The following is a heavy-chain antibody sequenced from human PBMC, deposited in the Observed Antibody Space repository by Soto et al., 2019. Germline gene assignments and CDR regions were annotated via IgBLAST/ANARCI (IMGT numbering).Heavy chain of an antibody. J-gene: IGHJ4*02. CDR1: GYTFTGLY. Sequence: VKVSCKASGYTFTGLYIHWVRLAPGQGLEWMGWINPNSGGTNYAEKFQGRVTMTRDTSISTAYMELSSLRSDDTAVYYCARDHGWWSFDYWGQGALVTVS. CDR2: INPNSGGT. CDR3: ARDHGWWSFDY. V-gene: IGHV1-2*02. D-gene: IGHD2-8*02.